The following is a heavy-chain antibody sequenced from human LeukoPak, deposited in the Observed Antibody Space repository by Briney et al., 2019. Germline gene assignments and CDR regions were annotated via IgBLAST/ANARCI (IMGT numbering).Heavy chain of an antibody. CDR2: ISDSGANT. CDR3: AKSMTLQWRGFFDL. V-gene: IGHV3-23*01. J-gene: IGHJ2*01. Sequence: GGSLGLSCAASGFTFTSYAMNWVRQAPGKGLEWVSTISDSGANTYYADSVRGRFTISRDNSKNTLYLQKNSLRADDTAIYYCAKSMTLQWRGFFDLWGRGTHVTVSS. CDR1: GFTFTSYA. D-gene: IGHD6-19*01.